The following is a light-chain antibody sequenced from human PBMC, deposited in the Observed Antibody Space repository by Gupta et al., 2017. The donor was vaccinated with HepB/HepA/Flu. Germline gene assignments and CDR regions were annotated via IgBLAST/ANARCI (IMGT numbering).Light chain of an antibody. J-gene: IGKJ5*01. CDR2: DAS. Sequence: EIVLTQSPATLSLSPGERSTLSCRASQSVSSHLAWYQQKPGQAPRLLIYDASNRVTGIPARFSGSGFGKDVSLTISSREPEDFALYYCQQRSNWPVITFGQGTPLEIK. V-gene: IGKV3-11*01. CDR3: QQRSNWPVIT. CDR1: QSVSSH.